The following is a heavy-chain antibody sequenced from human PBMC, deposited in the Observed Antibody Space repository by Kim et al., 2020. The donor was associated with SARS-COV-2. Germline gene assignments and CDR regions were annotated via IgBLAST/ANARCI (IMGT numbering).Heavy chain of an antibody. CDR1: GFTFSSYT. D-gene: IGHD1-7*01. CDR3: ARGQGGGTTQCDF. Sequence: GGSLRLSCVASGFTFSSYTMNWVRQAPGKGLEWISYIDTSSSYIIYADSVRGRFTFSRDNTKNSLFLQMNSLGDDDTSIYYCARGQGGGTTQCDFWCQG. CDR2: IDTSSSYI. J-gene: IGHJ4*02. V-gene: IGHV3-48*02.